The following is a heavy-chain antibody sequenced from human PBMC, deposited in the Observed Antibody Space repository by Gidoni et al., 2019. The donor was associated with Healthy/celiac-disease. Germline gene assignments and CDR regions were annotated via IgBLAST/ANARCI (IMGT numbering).Heavy chain of an antibody. CDR1: GFTFDDYA. V-gene: IGHV3-9*01. Sequence: EVQLVESGGGLVQPGRSLRLSCAASGFTFDDYAMHWVRQAPGKGLEWVSGISWNSGSIGYADSVKGRFTISRDNAKNSLYLQMNSLRAEDTALYYCAKGDIRGRSVAEYFQHWGQGTLVTVSS. D-gene: IGHD2-15*01. J-gene: IGHJ1*01. CDR2: ISWNSGSI. CDR3: AKGDIRGRSVAEYFQH.